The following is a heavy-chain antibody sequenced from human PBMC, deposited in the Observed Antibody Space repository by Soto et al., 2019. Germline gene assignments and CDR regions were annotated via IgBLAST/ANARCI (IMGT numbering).Heavy chain of an antibody. D-gene: IGHD3-3*01. CDR3: ARFRDFSYWFDP. CDR2: IYYSGNT. Sequence: SETLSLTCSVSGGSISSRSYFWGWIRQTPGKGLEWIGNIYYSGNTYYSPSLKSRVTISVDSSQGQFSLKLQSVTAADTAVYFCARFRDFSYWFDPWGQGTQVTVSS. V-gene: IGHV4-39*01. CDR1: GGSISSRSYF. J-gene: IGHJ5*02.